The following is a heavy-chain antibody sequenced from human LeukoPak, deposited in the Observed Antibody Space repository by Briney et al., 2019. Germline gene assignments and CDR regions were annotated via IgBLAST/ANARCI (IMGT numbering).Heavy chain of an antibody. D-gene: IGHD5-24*01. CDR3: ARELFGDGYNF. J-gene: IGHJ4*02. Sequence: SVKVSCKASGGTFSSYVISWVRQAPGQGLEWMGGIIPMFGTANYAEKFQGRVTITADGSTSTAYMELSRLRSDDTAVYYCARELFGDGYNFWGQGTLVTVSS. CDR1: GGTFSSYV. V-gene: IGHV1-69*13. CDR2: IIPMFGTA.